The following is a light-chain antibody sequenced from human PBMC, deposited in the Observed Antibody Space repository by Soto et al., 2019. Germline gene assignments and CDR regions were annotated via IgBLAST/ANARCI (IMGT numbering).Light chain of an antibody. CDR2: GAS. CDR3: QQYRSLIT. V-gene: IGKV3-20*01. Sequence: EIVLTQSPGTLSLSPGERATLSCRASQSVISNYFAWYQQKPGQAPRLLMYGASSRATGIPDRFSGSGSGTDFTLTINRLEPEDSAVYYCQQYRSLITFGQGTRLEIK. CDR1: QSVISNY. J-gene: IGKJ5*01.